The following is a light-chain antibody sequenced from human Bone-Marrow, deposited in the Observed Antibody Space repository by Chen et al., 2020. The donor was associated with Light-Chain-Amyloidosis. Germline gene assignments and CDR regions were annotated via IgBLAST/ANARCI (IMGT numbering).Light chain of an antibody. Sequence: YVLTQPSSVSGAPGQTATIACGGNNIGSTSLHWYQQTPGQAPLLVVYDDSDRPSGIPERLSGSNSGNTATLTISRVEAGDEADYYCQVWDRSSDRPVFGGGTKLTVL. V-gene: IGLV3-21*02. J-gene: IGLJ3*02. CDR3: QVWDRSSDRPV. CDR2: DDS. CDR1: NIGSTS.